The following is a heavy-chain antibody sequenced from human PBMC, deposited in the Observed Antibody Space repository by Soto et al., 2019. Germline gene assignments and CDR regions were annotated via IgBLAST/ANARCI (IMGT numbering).Heavy chain of an antibody. V-gene: IGHV3-23*01. Sequence: PGGSLGLSCAASGFTFSSYAMSWVRQAPGKGLEWVSAISGSGGSTYYADSVKGRFTISRDNSKNTLYLQMNSLRAEDTAVYYCAKHRFLVVAAYFDYWGQGTLVTVSS. J-gene: IGHJ4*02. CDR2: ISGSGGST. CDR3: AKHRFLVVAAYFDY. CDR1: GFTFSSYA. D-gene: IGHD2-15*01.